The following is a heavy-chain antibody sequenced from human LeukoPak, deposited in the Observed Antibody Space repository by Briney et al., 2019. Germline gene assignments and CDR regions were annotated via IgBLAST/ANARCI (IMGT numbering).Heavy chain of an antibody. D-gene: IGHD6-25*01. CDR1: GDSVSSNSAA. J-gene: IGHJ3*01. Sequence: SQTLSLTCAISGDSVSSNSAAWHWIRQSPSRGLEWLGRTYYTSKWNTDYAVSVKSRIVVNPDTSKNQFSLQLNSVTSEDTAVYYCARGRASAFDVWGQGTMVTVSS. CDR3: ARGRASAFDV. CDR2: TYYTSKWNT. V-gene: IGHV6-1*01.